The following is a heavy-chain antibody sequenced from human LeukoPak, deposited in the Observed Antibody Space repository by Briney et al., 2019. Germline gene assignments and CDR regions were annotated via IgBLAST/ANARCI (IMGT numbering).Heavy chain of an antibody. CDR3: ARGYSIGNNYYSMDV. V-gene: IGHV4-59*01. CDR1: GGSISSYY. Sequence: SETLSLTCTVSGGSISSYYWSWIRQPPGKGLEWIGYLYYSGSTNYNPSLKSRVTISVDTSKNQFSLKLSSVTAADTAVYYCARGYSIGNNYYSMDVWGQGTTVTVSS. J-gene: IGHJ6*02. CDR2: LYYSGST. D-gene: IGHD2-15*01.